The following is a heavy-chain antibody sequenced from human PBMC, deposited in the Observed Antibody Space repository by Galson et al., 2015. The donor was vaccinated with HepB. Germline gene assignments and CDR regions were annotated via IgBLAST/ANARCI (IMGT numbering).Heavy chain of an antibody. CDR1: GYTFTGYY. V-gene: IGHV1-2*02. CDR3: ASSGSGYWWDSWFDP. Sequence: SVKVSCKASGYTFTGYYMHWVRQAPGQGLEWMGWINPNSGGTNYAQKFQGRVTMTRDTSISTAYMELSRLRSDDTAVYYCASSGSGYWWDSWFDPWGQGTLVTVSS. J-gene: IGHJ5*02. CDR2: INPNSGGT. D-gene: IGHD3-22*01.